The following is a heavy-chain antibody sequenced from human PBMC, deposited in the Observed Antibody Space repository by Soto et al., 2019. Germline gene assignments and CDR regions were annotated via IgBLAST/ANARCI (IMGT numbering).Heavy chain of an antibody. V-gene: IGHV3-23*01. J-gene: IGHJ4*02. CDR3: AKDAPRRSGWYHFDY. CDR2: IDERGEHT. Sequence: EVQLLDSGGGLVQPGGSLRLSCVTSGFTFNSFDMCWVRQAPGKGLEWVSGIDERGEHTHYADSVKGRFTITRDNSKNTLYLQMNSLRGEDTAIYYCAKDAPRRSGWYHFDYWGQGTLVTVSS. CDR1: GFTFNSFD. D-gene: IGHD6-19*01.